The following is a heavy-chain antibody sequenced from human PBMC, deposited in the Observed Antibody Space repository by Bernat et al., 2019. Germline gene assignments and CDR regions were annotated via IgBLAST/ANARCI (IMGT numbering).Heavy chain of an antibody. CDR1: GYTFTYSF. D-gene: IGHD2-21*02. Sequence: QVQLVQSGAEVKKPGASVIVSCKASGYTFTYSFIQWVRQAPGQGLEWMGRINSKSGGTTYGMKFQGRVTMTRDTYISTAYMELSSLRSDDTAVYYCARDLAVTAFWEFDFWGQGTQVTVSS. CDR2: INSKSGGT. CDR3: ARDLAVTAFWEFDF. J-gene: IGHJ4*02. V-gene: IGHV1-2*06.